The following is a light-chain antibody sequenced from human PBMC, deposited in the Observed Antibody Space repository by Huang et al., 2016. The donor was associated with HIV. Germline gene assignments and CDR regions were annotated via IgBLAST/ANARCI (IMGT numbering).Light chain of an antibody. CDR2: KIS. V-gene: IGKV1-5*03. CDR3: QYGET. Sequence: DIQLTQSPSTLSAPVGDRLTTTCRASQNISSLLAWYQQKPGKAPKLLIYKISSLEIGVPSRCSGSGSGTKFTLTINSLQPDDIGTYYCQYGETFGQGSKVEVK. J-gene: IGKJ1*01. CDR1: QNISSL.